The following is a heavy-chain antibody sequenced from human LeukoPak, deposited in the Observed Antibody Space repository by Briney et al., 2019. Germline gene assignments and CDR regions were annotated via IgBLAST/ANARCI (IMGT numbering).Heavy chain of an antibody. CDR2: ISSSSSYI. D-gene: IGHD6-19*01. V-gene: IGHV3-21*01. Sequence: GGSLRLSCAASGFTFSSYSMNWVRQAPGKGLEWVSSISSSSSYIYYADSVKGRFTISRDNAKNSLYLQMNSLRAEDTAVYYCARDPIAVAGTDDYWGQGTLVTVYS. J-gene: IGHJ4*02. CDR3: ARDPIAVAGTDDY. CDR1: GFTFSSYS.